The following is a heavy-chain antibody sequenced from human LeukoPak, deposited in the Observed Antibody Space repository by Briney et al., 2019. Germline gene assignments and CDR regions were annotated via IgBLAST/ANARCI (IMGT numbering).Heavy chain of an antibody. V-gene: IGHV3-30-3*01. CDR1: GFSLSNFQ. Sequence: PPGGSLRLSCVASGFSLSNFQMYWVRQAPGKGLEWVSIISLDGSTEFYADSVKGRFTISSDTASNTMHLEMNNLRIEDTAVYYCMRDYMGWFDPWGQGSLVTVSS. D-gene: IGHD3-10*01. CDR2: ISLDGSTE. J-gene: IGHJ5*02. CDR3: MRDYMGWFDP.